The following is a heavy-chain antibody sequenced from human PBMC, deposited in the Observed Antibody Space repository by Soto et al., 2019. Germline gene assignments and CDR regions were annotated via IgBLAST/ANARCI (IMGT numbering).Heavy chain of an antibody. D-gene: IGHD3-10*01. CDR1: GGSISSSNW. Sequence: SETLSLTCAVSGGSISSSNWWSWVRQPPGKGLEWIGEIYHSGSTNYNPSLKSRVTISVDKSKNQFSLKLSSVTAADTAVYYCARDYYGSGSAYYFDYWGQGTLVT. J-gene: IGHJ4*02. CDR2: IYHSGST. CDR3: ARDYYGSGSAYYFDY. V-gene: IGHV4-4*02.